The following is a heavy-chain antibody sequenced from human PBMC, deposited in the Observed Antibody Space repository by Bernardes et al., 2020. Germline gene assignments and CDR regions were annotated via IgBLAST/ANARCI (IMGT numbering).Heavy chain of an antibody. CDR2: ISAYNGNT. CDR3: AREPKMTIFGVVTPDY. D-gene: IGHD3-3*01. J-gene: IGHJ4*02. CDR1: GYTFTSYG. V-gene: IGHV1-18*01. Sequence: ASVKVSCKASGYTFTSYGISWVRQAPGQGLEWMGWISAYNGNTNYAQKLQGRVTMTTDTSTSTAYMELRSLRSDDTAVYYCAREPKMTIFGVVTPDYWGQGTLVTVSS.